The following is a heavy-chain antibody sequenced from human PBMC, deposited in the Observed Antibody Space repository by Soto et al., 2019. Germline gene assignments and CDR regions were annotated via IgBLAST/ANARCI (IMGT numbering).Heavy chain of an antibody. CDR2: TSAYNGNT. CDR3: VRVGDGSGSYPVYHYYDYYGMYV. Sequence: QVQLVQSGAEVKKPGASVKVSCKASGYTFTSYGISWVRQAPAQGLEWMGWTSAYNGNTNYPQKLQGRVTMTTDTSTRTGYMELRRLRSDDTAVYYCVRVGDGSGSYPVYHYYDYYGMYVWGQGTTVTVSS. D-gene: IGHD3-10*01. J-gene: IGHJ6*02. V-gene: IGHV1-18*01. CDR1: GYTFTSYG.